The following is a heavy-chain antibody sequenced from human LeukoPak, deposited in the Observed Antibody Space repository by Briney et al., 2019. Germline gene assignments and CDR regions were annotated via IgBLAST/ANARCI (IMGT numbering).Heavy chain of an antibody. CDR1: GFTFSSYG. J-gene: IGHJ4*02. CDR2: ISYDGSNK. Sequence: PGGSLRLSCEASGFTFSSYGMHWVRQAPGKGLEWVAVISYDGSNKYYADSVKGRFTISRDNSKNTLYLQMNSLRAEDTAVYYCAKDAGYSYGLAYWGQGTLVTVSS. CDR3: AKDAGYSYGLAY. V-gene: IGHV3-30*18. D-gene: IGHD5-18*01.